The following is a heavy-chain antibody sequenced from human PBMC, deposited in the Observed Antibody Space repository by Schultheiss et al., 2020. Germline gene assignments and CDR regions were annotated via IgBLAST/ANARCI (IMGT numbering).Heavy chain of an antibody. J-gene: IGHJ4*02. V-gene: IGHV3-33*01. CDR1: GFTFSSYG. CDR3: ARASYGSGSYYFDY. CDR2: IWYDGSYK. D-gene: IGHD3-10*01. Sequence: GGSLRLSCAASGFTFSSYGMHWVRQAPGKGLEWVADIWYDGSYKYYADSVKGRFTISRDNSKNTLFLQMNSLRDEDTAVYYCARASYGSGSYYFDYWGQGTLVTVSS.